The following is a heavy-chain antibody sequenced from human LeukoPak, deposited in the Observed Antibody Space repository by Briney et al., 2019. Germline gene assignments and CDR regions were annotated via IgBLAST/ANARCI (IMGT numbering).Heavy chain of an antibody. V-gene: IGHV1-24*01. CDR3: ATGHVVVVPAARALDY. J-gene: IGHJ4*02. D-gene: IGHD2-2*01. CDR1: GYTLTELS. CDR2: FDPEDGET. Sequence: ASVKVSCKVSGYTLTELSMHWVRQAPGKGLEWMGGFDPEDGETIYAQKFQGRVTMTEDTSTDTAYMELSSLRSEDTAVYYCATGHVVVVPAARALDYWGQGTLVTVSS.